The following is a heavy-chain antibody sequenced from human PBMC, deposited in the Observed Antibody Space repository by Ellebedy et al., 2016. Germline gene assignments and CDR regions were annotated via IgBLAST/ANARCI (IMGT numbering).Heavy chain of an antibody. D-gene: IGHD6-19*01. CDR2: INHSGST. V-gene: IGHV4-34*01. Sequence: SETLSLXXAVYGGSFSGYYWSWIRQPPGKGLEWIGEINHSGSTNYNPSLKSRVTISVDTSKNQFSLKLSSVTAADTAVYYCAKDSSGWYFSDPMGWFDPWGQGTLVTVSS. CDR3: AKDSSGWYFSDPMGWFDP. CDR1: GGSFSGYY. J-gene: IGHJ5*02.